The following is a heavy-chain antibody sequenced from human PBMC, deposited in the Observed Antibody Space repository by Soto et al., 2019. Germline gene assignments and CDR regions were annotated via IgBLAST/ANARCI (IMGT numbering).Heavy chain of an antibody. CDR2: IYYSGRT. CDR1: GGSISSSSYY. J-gene: IGHJ4*02. Sequence: QLQLQESGPGLLKPSETLSLTCTVSGGSISSSSYYWAWIRQPPGKGPEWIGSIYYSGRTYYTGSPMSRLPMSVDTSKNQFSLTVNSVTAADTAVYYCARLPHCNADGWIFASWGQGILVTVSS. V-gene: IGHV4-39*01. CDR3: ARLPHCNADGWIFAS. D-gene: IGHD2-15*01.